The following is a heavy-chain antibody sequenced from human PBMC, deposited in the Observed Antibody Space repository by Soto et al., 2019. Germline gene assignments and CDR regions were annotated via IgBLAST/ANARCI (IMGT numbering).Heavy chain of an antibody. CDR3: AREGEYGDSDYYVDY. CDR2: IYYSGST. V-gene: IGHV4-31*03. J-gene: IGHJ4*02. D-gene: IGHD4-17*01. Sequence: QVQLQESGPGLVKPSQTLSLTCTVSGGSISSGGYYWSWIRQHPGKGLEWIGYIYYSGSTYYHPSLKSRVTISVATSKNRFALKLSSVTAADTAVYYCAREGEYGDSDYYVDYWGQGTRVTVSS. CDR1: GGSISSGGYY.